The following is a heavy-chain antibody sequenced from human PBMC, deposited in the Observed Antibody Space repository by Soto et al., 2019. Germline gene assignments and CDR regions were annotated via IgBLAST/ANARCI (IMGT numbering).Heavy chain of an antibody. Sequence: GASVKVSCKASGYTFTSYGIHWVRQAPGQRLEWMGWINAANGDTKYSPKFKGRVTITRDTAASTGYIELSSVRSEDTAVYYCVRRHVSATGIDWFDPWGQGTLVTVSS. CDR3: VRRHVSATGIDWFDP. CDR2: INAANGDT. J-gene: IGHJ5*02. D-gene: IGHD6-13*01. CDR1: GYTFTSYG. V-gene: IGHV1-3*01.